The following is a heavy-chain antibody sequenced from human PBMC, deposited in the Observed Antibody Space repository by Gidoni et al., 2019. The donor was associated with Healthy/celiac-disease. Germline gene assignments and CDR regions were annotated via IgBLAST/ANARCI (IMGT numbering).Heavy chain of an antibody. V-gene: IGHV3-11*01. CDR3: ARGNQLLLDYYYGMDV. J-gene: IGHJ6*02. CDR1: GFTFSDYY. D-gene: IGHD2-2*01. CDR2: ISSSGSTI. Sequence: QVQLVESGGGLVKPGGSLRLSCAASGFTFSDYYMSWIRQAPGKGLECVSDISSSGSTIYYADSVKGRFTISRDNAKNSLYLQMNSLRAEDTAVYYCARGNQLLLDYYYGMDVWGQGTTVTVSS.